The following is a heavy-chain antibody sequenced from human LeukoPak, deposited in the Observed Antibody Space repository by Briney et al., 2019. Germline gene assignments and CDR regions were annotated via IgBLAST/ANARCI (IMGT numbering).Heavy chain of an antibody. D-gene: IGHD3-3*01. V-gene: IGHV4-34*01. Sequence: TPSETLSLTCAVYGGSFSDYYRTWIRQPPGKGLEWIGEINHSGSPNNNPSLKSRVSISFDTSKNQFSLKLTSVTAADTAVYYCGSRRTAMFGVIKGPIDYWGQGTLVTVSS. CDR2: INHSGSP. J-gene: IGHJ4*02. CDR1: GGSFSDYY. CDR3: GSRRTAMFGVIKGPIDY.